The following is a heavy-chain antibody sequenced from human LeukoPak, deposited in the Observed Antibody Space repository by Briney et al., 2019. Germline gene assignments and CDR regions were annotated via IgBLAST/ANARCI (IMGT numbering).Heavy chain of an antibody. D-gene: IGHD2-15*01. CDR3: AKLVTSATFY. Sequence: PGGSLRLPCAAPGFTFSSYGMTWVRQAPGKGLEWVSSIGGSGSTTYYTGSVKGRFTISRDNSKSTLYLQMNSLRAEDTAVYYCAKLVTSATFYWGQGTLVTVSS. J-gene: IGHJ4*02. CDR2: IGGSGSTT. V-gene: IGHV3-23*01. CDR1: GFTFSSYG.